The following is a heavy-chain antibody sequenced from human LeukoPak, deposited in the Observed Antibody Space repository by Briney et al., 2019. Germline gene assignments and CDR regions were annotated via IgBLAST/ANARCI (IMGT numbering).Heavy chain of an antibody. Sequence: GGSLRLSCTASGFTFGDYAMSGFRQAPGKGLEWVGFIRSKVYGGTTEYAASVKGRFTISREDSNSIAYLQMNSLKIEDTAMYYCTSCYCSSTTCYIGWFDPWGQGTLVTVSS. CDR2: IRSKVYGGTT. J-gene: IGHJ5*02. V-gene: IGHV3-49*03. CDR3: TSCYCSSTTCYIGWFDP. CDR1: GFTFGDYA. D-gene: IGHD2-2*02.